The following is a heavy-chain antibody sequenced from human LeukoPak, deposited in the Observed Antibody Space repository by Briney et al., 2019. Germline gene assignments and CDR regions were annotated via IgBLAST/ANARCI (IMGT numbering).Heavy chain of an antibody. CDR3: ATDGGRWSLPFDF. CDR1: GFTFSNAW. V-gene: IGHV3-15*01. J-gene: IGHJ4*02. CDR2: ITSISDGGTT. Sequence: GGSLRLSCAASGFTFSNAWMSWVRQAPGPGLEWVGRITSISDGGTTEYAAPVKGRSSISRDDSKNTVYLEINSLKTEDTGVYYCATDGGRWSLPFDFWGQGSLVIVSS. D-gene: IGHD4-23*01.